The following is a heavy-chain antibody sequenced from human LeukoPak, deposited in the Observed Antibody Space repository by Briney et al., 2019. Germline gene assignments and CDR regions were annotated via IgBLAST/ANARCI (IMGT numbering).Heavy chain of an antibody. D-gene: IGHD2-21*02. CDR1: GYTFTGYY. J-gene: IGHJ3*02. CDR2: INPNSGGT. Sequence: AASVKVSCKASGYTFTGYYMHWVRQAPGQGLEWMGWINPNSGGTNYAQKFLGRITMTRDTSITTASMELSRLRSDDTAVYYCASATTYCGADCYPLDAFDIWGQGTMVTVSS. CDR3: ASATTYCGADCYPLDAFDI. V-gene: IGHV1-2*02.